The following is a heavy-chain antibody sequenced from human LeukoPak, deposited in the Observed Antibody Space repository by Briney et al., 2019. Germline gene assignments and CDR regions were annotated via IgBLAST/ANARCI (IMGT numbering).Heavy chain of an antibody. J-gene: IGHJ3*02. V-gene: IGHV4-39*07. CDR3: ARVAVAAKADAFDI. CDR2: IFYSGST. Sequence: SETLSLTCSVSGDSISSSSYYWGWIRQPPGKGLEWIGSIFYSGSTYYNPSLKSRVTISVDTSKNQFSLKLSSVTAADTAVYYCARVAVAAKADAFDIWGQGTMVTVSS. D-gene: IGHD6-19*01. CDR1: GDSISSSSYY.